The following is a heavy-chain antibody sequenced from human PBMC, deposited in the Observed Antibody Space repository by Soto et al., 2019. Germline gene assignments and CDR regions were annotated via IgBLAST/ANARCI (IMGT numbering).Heavy chain of an antibody. CDR1: GFTFSSYD. D-gene: IGHD6-13*01. CDR2: IWYDGINK. V-gene: IGHV3-33*01. CDR3: ARETDSSSWYLSMHY. Sequence: QVQLVESGGGVVQPGRSLRLSCAASGFTFSSYDMHWVRQAPGKGLERVAVIWYDGINKYYADSVKGRFTISRDNSKNTLYLQMNSLRAEDTAVYYCARETDSSSWYLSMHYWGQGTRVTVSS. J-gene: IGHJ4*02.